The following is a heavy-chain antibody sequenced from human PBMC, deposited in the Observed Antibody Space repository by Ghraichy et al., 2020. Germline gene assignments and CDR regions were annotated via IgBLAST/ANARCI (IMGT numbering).Heavy chain of an antibody. CDR1: GFTFSSYS. D-gene: IGHD2-2*01. V-gene: IGHV3-21*01. CDR2: ISSSSSYI. Sequence: GGSLRLSCAASGFTFSSYSMNWVRQAPGKGLEWVSSISSSSSYIYYADSVKGRFTISRDNAKNSLYLQMNSLRAEDTAVYYCARLYCSSTSCRYYYYYYGMDVWGQGTTVTVSS. CDR3: ARLYCSSTSCRYYYYYYGMDV. J-gene: IGHJ6*02.